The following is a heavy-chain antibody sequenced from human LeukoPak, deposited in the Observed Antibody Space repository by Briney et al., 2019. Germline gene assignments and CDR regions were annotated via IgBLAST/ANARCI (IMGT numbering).Heavy chain of an antibody. CDR1: GFTFSSYW. CDR2: IKQDGSEK. D-gene: IGHD1-7*01. CDR3: AREGNWNYGQEAFDI. V-gene: IGHV3-7*01. Sequence: GGSLRLSCAASGFTFSSYWMSWVRQAPGKGLEWVANIKQDGSEKYYVDSVKGRFTISRDNAKNSLYLQMNSLRAEDTAVYYCAREGNWNYGQEAFDIWGQGTMVTVSS. J-gene: IGHJ3*02.